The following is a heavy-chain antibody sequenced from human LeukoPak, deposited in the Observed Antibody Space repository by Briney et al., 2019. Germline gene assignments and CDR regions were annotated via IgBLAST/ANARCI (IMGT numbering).Heavy chain of an antibody. CDR3: ASTTVTTFPDF. Sequence: GGSLRLSCAASGFTFSSYEMNWVRQAPGKGLEWVSYISSSGSIIYYADSVKGRFTISRDNAKNSLYLQMNSLRAEDTAVYYCASTTVTTFPDFWGQGTLVTVSS. V-gene: IGHV3-48*03. CDR1: GFTFSSYE. J-gene: IGHJ4*02. D-gene: IGHD4-17*01. CDR2: ISSSGSII.